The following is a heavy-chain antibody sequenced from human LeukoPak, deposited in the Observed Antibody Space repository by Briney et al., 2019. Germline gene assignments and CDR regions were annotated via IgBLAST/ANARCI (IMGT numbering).Heavy chain of an antibody. V-gene: IGHV1-18*01. Sequence: ASVKVSCKASGYTFTSYGISWVRQAPGQGLEWMGWISAYNGNTNYAQKLQGRVTMTTDTSTSTAYMELRSLRSDDTAVYHCARDPEDIVVVPAAISNRFDPWGQGTLVTVSS. J-gene: IGHJ5*02. CDR2: ISAYNGNT. D-gene: IGHD2-2*01. CDR1: GYTFTSYG. CDR3: ARDPEDIVVVPAAISNRFDP.